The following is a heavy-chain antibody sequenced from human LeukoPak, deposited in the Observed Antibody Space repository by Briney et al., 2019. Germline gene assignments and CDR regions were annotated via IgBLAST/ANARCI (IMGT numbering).Heavy chain of an antibody. J-gene: IGHJ5*02. CDR2: ISSSGSTI. D-gene: IGHD5-12*01. CDR1: GSTFSSYE. Sequence: GGSLRLSCAASGSTFSSYEMNWVRQAPGKGLEWVSYISSSGSTIYYADSVKGRFTISKDNAKNSLYLQMDSLRAEDTAVYYCARAQVAYNWFDPWGQGTLVTVSS. CDR3: ARAQVAYNWFDP. V-gene: IGHV3-48*03.